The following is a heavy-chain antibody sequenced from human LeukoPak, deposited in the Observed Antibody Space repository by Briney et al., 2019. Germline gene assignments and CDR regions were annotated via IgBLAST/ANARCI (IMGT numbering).Heavy chain of an antibody. V-gene: IGHV3-21*01. Sequence: GGSLRLSCAASGFTFSSYSMNWVRQAPGKGLEWVSSISSSSSYIYYADSVKGRFTISRDNAKNSLYLQMNSLRAEDTAVYYCARDKAGVDVLRYFGWFGWFDPWGQGTLVTVSS. CDR1: GFTFSSYS. CDR3: ARDKAGVDVLRYFGWFGWFDP. CDR2: ISSSSSYI. D-gene: IGHD3-9*01. J-gene: IGHJ5*02.